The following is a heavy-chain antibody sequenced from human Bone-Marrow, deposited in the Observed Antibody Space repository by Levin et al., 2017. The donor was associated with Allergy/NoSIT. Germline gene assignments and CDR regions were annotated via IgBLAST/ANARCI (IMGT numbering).Heavy chain of an antibody. Sequence: HPGGSLRLSCTASGFSLSDHYMDWVRQAPGKGLEWVGRSADKAFKYNTEYAASLKGRFTILRDDSKNSLYLQMNTLRTEDTAVYYCAARGSGRSSLCWGQGTLVTVSS. V-gene: IGHV3-72*01. CDR2: SADKAFKYNT. CDR1: GFSLSDHY. CDR3: AARGSGRSSLC. D-gene: IGHD3-10*01. J-gene: IGHJ4*02.